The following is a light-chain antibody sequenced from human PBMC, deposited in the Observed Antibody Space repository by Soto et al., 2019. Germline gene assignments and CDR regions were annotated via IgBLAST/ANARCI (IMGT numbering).Light chain of an antibody. CDR2: AAS. J-gene: IGKJ5*01. CDR1: QGISTY. Sequence: DIQMTQSPSTLSASAGDRVTITCRASQGISTYLGWYQQKPGKAPKLLIYAASSLQTGVPSRFSGSGSGTDFTLTISSLQPEDFGTYYCQQAISFPITFGQGTRLEIK. CDR3: QQAISFPIT. V-gene: IGKV1-12*01.